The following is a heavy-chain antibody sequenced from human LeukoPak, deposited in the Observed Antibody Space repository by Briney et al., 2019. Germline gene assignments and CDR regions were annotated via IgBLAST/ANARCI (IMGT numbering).Heavy chain of an antibody. Sequence: SVKVSCKASGGTFSSYAISWVRQAPGQGLEWMGRIIPILGIANYAQKFQGRVTITADTSTSTAYMELRSLGSGDTAVYYCAREGYYYHTSNGDDHWGQGTLVTVSS. CDR1: GGTFSSYA. D-gene: IGHD3-22*01. J-gene: IGHJ5*02. CDR3: AREGYYYHTSNGDDH. V-gene: IGHV1-69*04. CDR2: IIPILGIA.